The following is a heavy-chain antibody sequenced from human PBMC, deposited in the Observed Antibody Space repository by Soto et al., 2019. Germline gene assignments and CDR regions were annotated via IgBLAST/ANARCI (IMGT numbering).Heavy chain of an antibody. CDR3: AKGAVMYSSGWYVDY. Sequence: PGGSLRLSCAASGFTFSSYAMSGVRQAPGKGLEWVSAISGSGGSTYYADSVKGRFTISRDNSKNTLYLQMNSLRAEDTAVYYCAKGAVMYSSGWYVDYWVQGTLVTVSS. CDR1: GFTFSSYA. V-gene: IGHV3-23*01. D-gene: IGHD6-19*01. CDR2: ISGSGGST. J-gene: IGHJ4*02.